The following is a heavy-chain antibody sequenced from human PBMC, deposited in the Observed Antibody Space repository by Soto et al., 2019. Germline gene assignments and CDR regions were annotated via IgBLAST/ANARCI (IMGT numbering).Heavy chain of an antibody. J-gene: IGHJ5*02. Sequence: ASVKVSCKASGYTFTSYGISWVRQAPGQGLEWMGWISAYNGNTNYAQKLQGRVTMTTDTSTSTAYMELRSLRSDDTAVYYCARDPPEFYSSSSPRGWFDPWGQGTLVTVSS. CDR3: ARDPPEFYSSSSPRGWFDP. D-gene: IGHD6-6*01. CDR1: GYTFTSYG. V-gene: IGHV1-18*01. CDR2: ISAYNGNT.